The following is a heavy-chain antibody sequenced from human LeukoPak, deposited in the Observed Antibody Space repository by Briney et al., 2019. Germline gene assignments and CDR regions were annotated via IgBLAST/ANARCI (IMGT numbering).Heavy chain of an antibody. D-gene: IGHD5-12*01. V-gene: IGHV3-64*01. CDR3: ARDRYSGYDSGADY. CDR1: GFTFASHG. Sequence: GGSLRLSCEASGFTFASHGLRWVRQAPGKGLEFVSGVTSDGGSTYYANSVKGRFTISRDNSKNTLFLQMGSLRAEDMAVYYCARDRYSGYDSGADYWGQGTLVTVSS. CDR2: VTSDGGST. J-gene: IGHJ4*02.